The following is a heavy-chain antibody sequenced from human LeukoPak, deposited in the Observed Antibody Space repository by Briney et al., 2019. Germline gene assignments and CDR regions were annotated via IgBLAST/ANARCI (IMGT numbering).Heavy chain of an antibody. Sequence: GGTLRLSCAASRFSFGSYGIHWVRQPPGKGLEWGAVISHEGSANYHADSVKGRFTVSRDNSKNMVYLQMNSLRAEDTAVYCCARPREQWQVLDYWGQGTLVIVSS. CDR2: ISHEGSAN. CDR3: ARPREQWQVLDY. J-gene: IGHJ4*02. D-gene: IGHD6-19*01. V-gene: IGHV3-30*03. CDR1: RFSFGSYG.